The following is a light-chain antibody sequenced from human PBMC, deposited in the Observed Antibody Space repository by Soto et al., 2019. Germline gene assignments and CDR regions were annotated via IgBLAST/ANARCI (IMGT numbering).Light chain of an antibody. CDR1: QGVSTW. CDR2: TAS. Sequence: DIQMTQSPSSVSASVGDRVTITCRASQGVSTWLAWYQQKPGKAPNLLIYTASSLQSGVPSRFSGSGSGTEFTLTISSLQPEDFATYYCLQHNSYPRTFGQGTKVDIK. CDR3: LQHNSYPRT. V-gene: IGKV1-12*01. J-gene: IGKJ1*01.